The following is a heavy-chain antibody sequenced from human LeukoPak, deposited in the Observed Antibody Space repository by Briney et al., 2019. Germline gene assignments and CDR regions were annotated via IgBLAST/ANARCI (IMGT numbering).Heavy chain of an antibody. CDR2: IKQDGSET. J-gene: IGHJ4*02. D-gene: IGHD5-12*01. CDR1: GFTFSSYS. V-gene: IGHV3-7*04. Sequence: GGSLRLSCAASGFTFSSYSMSWVRQAPGKGLEWLANIKQDGSETSYVDSVKGRFTISRDNAKNLLYLQMNSLRPEDTAVYYCARDEVAVPGGDCWGQGTLVTVSS. CDR3: ARDEVAVPGGDC.